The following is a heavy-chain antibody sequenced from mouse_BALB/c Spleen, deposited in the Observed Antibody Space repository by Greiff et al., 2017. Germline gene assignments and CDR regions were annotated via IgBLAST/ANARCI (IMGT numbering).Heavy chain of an antibody. J-gene: IGHJ3*01. Sequence: DVHLVESGGGLVKPGGSLKLSCAASGFTFSDYYMYWVRQTPEKRLEWVATISDGGSYTYYPDSVKGRFTISRDNAKNNLYLQMSSLKAEDTAMYYCARGSSRAWCAYWGQGTLVTVSA. CDR1: GFTFSDYY. V-gene: IGHV5-4*02. CDR2: ISDGGSYT. CDR3: ARGSSRAWCAY. D-gene: IGHD1-1*01.